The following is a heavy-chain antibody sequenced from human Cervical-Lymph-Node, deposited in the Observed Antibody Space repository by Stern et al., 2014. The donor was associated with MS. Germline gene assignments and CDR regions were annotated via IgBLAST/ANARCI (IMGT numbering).Heavy chain of an antibody. V-gene: IGHV2-5*02. CDR3: AHSRVKYCRGGTCYSSLFDY. D-gene: IGHD2-15*01. J-gene: IGHJ4*02. Sequence: QVTLKESGPTLVKPTQTVTLTCTLSGFSVATAGVGVGWIRQPQGKALEWLALIFWGDDKLYSPSLKNRLTIIKDTSKNQVVLTMTNVDPVDTATYYCAHSRVKYCRGGTCYSSLFDYWGQGTLVTVSS. CDR1: GFSVATAGVG. CDR2: IFWGDDK.